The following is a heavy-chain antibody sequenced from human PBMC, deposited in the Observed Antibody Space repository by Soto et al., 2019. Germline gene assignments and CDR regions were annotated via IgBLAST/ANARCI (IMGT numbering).Heavy chain of an antibody. J-gene: IGHJ5*02. Sequence: EVHLVESGGGLIQPGGSLTLSCAASGFAVSNTYMSWVRQAPGRGLEWVSFIYSDGTTCYADSVKGRFTISRDTSKNTLSLQMNSLRAEDTAVYYLARDCSGGSCYPVLGAWGQGTLVTVSS. V-gene: IGHV3-53*01. D-gene: IGHD2-15*01. CDR3: ARDCSGGSCYPVLGA. CDR1: GFAVSNTY. CDR2: IYSDGTT.